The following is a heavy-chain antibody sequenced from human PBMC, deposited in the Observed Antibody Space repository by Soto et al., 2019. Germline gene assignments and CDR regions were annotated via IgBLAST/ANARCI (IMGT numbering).Heavy chain of an antibody. J-gene: IGHJ4*02. Sequence: EVQLVESGGGLVQPGGSLRLSCAASGFTFGNNCMRWVRQAPGKGLEWVANIRRDGSERYYVDSVKGRFTITRENAKNTMYLQKNGPGVYDTGVDDCASLESDSSGYADFWGQGTTVTVSS. V-gene: IGHV3-7*03. D-gene: IGHD5-12*01. CDR1: GFTFGNNC. CDR3: ASLESDSSGYADF. CDR2: IRRDGSER.